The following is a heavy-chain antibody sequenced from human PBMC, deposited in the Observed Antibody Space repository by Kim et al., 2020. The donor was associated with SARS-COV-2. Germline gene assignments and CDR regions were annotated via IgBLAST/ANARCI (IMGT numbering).Heavy chain of an antibody. D-gene: IGHD3-22*01. CDR2: ISYDGSNK. CDR3: ARGPTAFDYYDSSGYYSFTYYFDY. V-gene: IGHV3-30*04. Sequence: GGSLRLSCAASGFTFSSYAMHWVRQAPGKGLEWVAVISYDGSNKYYADSVKGRFTISRDNSKNTLYLQMNSLRAEDTAVYYCARGPTAFDYYDSSGYYSFTYYFDYWGQGTLVTVSS. CDR1: GFTFSSYA. J-gene: IGHJ4*02.